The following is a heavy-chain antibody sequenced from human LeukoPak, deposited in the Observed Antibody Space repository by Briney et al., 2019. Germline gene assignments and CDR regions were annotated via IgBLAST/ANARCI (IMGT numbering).Heavy chain of an antibody. CDR3: ARGFTLEY. CDR1: GFTVSSNY. J-gene: IGHJ4*02. V-gene: IGHV3-66*01. D-gene: IGHD1-1*01. Sequence: HAGGSLRLSCAASGFTVSSNYMSWVRQAPGRGLEWVSVFYSGDNTYYADSVKGRFTISRDSSKNTLVLQMNSLRVEDTAVYFCARGFTLEYWGQGTLVTVSS. CDR2: FYSGDNT.